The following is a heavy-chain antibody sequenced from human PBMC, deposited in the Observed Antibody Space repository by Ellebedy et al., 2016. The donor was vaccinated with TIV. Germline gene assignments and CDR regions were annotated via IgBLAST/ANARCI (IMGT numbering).Heavy chain of an antibody. Sequence: SETLSLTCTVSGGSISNYYWSWIRQSPGKGLEWIGYLFYSGSTNYNPSLTSRVTMSLDTSKNQFSLTLSSVNAADTALYYCARGRYYEDLMGPWTPFDLWGQGTMVTVSS. CDR2: LFYSGST. V-gene: IGHV4-59*01. CDR3: ARGRYYEDLMGPWTPFDL. J-gene: IGHJ3*01. D-gene: IGHD3-10*01. CDR1: GGSISNYY.